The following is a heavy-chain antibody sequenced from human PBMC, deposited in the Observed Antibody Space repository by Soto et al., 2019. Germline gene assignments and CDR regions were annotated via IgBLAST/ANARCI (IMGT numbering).Heavy chain of an antibody. CDR1: GGTFSSYA. CDR3: ARSSGRSGYDFWYYGMDV. D-gene: IGHD5-12*01. V-gene: IGHV1-69*13. CDR2: IIPIFGTA. J-gene: IGHJ6*02. Sequence: SVKVSCKASGGTFSSYAISWVRQAPGQGLEWMGGIIPIFGTANYAQKFQGRVTITADESTSTAYMELSSLRSEDTAVYYCARSSGRSGYDFWYYGMDVWGQGTTVTVSS.